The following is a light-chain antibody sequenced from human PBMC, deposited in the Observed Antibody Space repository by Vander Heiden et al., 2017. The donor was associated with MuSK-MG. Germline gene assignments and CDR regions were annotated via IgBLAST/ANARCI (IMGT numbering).Light chain of an antibody. CDR2: AAS. J-gene: IGKJ2*01. Sequence: DIQMTQSPSSLSASIGERVTITCRASQGIDNSLAWYQQKPGQAPKLLVYAASRLDSGVPSRFSGSGSGTEYTLTITSLQPEDFATYYCQQCYNIPHTFGQGTSLDMK. V-gene: IGKV1-NL1*01. CDR1: QGIDNS. CDR3: QQCYNIPHT.